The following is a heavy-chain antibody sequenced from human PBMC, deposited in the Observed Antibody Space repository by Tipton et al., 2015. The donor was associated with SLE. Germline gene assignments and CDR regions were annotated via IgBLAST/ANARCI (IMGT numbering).Heavy chain of an antibody. D-gene: IGHD2-8*02. J-gene: IGHJ4*02. V-gene: IGHV4-34*01. CDR1: GGSFSGYC. CDR3: ARGRLCTAGMCNPNTFDY. CDR2: IDHSGST. Sequence: GLVKPSETLSLICAVYGGSFSGYCWSWIRQPPGKGLEWIGEIDHSGSTNYNPSLKSRVTISLDTSKNQFSLRLSSVTAADTAVYYCARGRLCTAGMCNPNTFDYWGQGTLVTVSS.